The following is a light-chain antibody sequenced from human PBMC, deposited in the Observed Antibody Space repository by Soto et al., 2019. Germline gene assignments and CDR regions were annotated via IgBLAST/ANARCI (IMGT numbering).Light chain of an antibody. CDR3: QQYNMWPIT. Sequence: EIVLTQSPVTLSVSPGDRATLSCRARQSVYSNLAWYQQKPGQAPRLLIFGASTRATGIPARFSASGSGTEFTLTISSLQSEEFAVYYCQQYNMWPITFGPGTKVDLK. CDR2: GAS. CDR1: QSVYSN. J-gene: IGKJ3*01. V-gene: IGKV3-15*01.